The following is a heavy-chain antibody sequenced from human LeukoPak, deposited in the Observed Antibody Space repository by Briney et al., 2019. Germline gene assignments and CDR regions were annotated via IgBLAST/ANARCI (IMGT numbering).Heavy chain of an antibody. CDR3: ASGPFYDFWSGYPLNY. J-gene: IGHJ4*02. V-gene: IGHV3-23*01. CDR1: GFTFSSYA. Sequence: GGSLRLSCAASGFTFSSYAMSWVRQAPGKGLEWVSAISGSGGSTYYADSVKGRFTITRDNSKNKLYLQMNSLRLDDTAVYYCASGPFYDFWSGYPLNYWGQGSLVTVSS. CDR2: ISGSGGST. D-gene: IGHD3-3*01.